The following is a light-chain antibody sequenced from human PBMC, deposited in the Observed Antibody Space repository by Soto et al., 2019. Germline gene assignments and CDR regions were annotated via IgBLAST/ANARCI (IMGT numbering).Light chain of an antibody. CDR1: QSVSSSY. V-gene: IGKV3-20*01. CDR2: GAS. J-gene: IGKJ1*01. CDR3: QQYGSSPRT. Sequence: EIVLTQSPGTLSLSPGERATLSWRASQSVSSSYLAWYQLKPGQAPRLLLYGASSRATGIPDRFSGSGSGTDFTLTISRLDPEDFAVYFCQQYGSSPRTFGQGTKVDIK.